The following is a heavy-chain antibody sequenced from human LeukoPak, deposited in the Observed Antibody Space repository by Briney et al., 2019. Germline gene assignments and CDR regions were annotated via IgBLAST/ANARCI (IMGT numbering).Heavy chain of an antibody. CDR1: GYTFTSYD. Sequence: GASVRVSCKASGYTFTSYDINWVRQATGQGLEWMGWMNPNSGNTGYAQKFQGRVTMTRNTSISTAYMELSSLRSEDTAVYYCARGSPGLVGTYFDYWGQGTLVTVSS. J-gene: IGHJ4*02. D-gene: IGHD1-7*01. V-gene: IGHV1-8*01. CDR2: MNPNSGNT. CDR3: ARGSPGLVGTYFDY.